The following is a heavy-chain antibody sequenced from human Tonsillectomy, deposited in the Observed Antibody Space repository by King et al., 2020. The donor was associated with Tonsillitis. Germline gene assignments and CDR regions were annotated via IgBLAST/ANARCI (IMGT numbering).Heavy chain of an antibody. D-gene: IGHD5-18*01. J-gene: IGHJ4*02. CDR3: AKVEYSSNSDDN. CDR1: GFTFSYYA. V-gene: IGHV3-23*04. CDR2: ISGSGINT. Sequence: VQLVESGGGLVQPGGSLRLSCAASGFTFSYYALSWVRQAPGKGLEWVSGISGSGINTYYADSVKGRFTISRDNSQNSLYLQMNSLRAEDTAVYYCAKVEYSSNSDDNWGQGTLVTVSS.